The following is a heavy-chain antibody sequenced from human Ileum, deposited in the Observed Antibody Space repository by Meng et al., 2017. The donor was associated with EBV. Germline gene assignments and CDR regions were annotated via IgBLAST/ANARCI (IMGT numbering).Heavy chain of an antibody. D-gene: IGHD2-15*01. V-gene: IGHV4-4*06. Sequence: DCTPPLKSRFTMSVDTSKNQFSLSLSSVTAADTAVYYCATGHWCSGGTCSFDNWGQGTLVTVSS. CDR3: ATGHWCSGGTCSFDN. J-gene: IGHJ4*02.